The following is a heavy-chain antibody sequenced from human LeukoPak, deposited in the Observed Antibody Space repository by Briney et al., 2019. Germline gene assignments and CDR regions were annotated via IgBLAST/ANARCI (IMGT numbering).Heavy chain of an antibody. D-gene: IGHD3-22*01. J-gene: IGHJ4*02. Sequence: GGSLRLSCAASGFTFSSYSMNWVRQAPGKGLEWVSSISRSSSYKYYADSVKGRFTISRDNAKNSLYLQMNSLRAEDTAVYYCASSRYDSSGYYGIIGYWGQGTLVTVSS. CDR2: ISRSSSYK. CDR1: GFTFSSYS. CDR3: ASSRYDSSGYYGIIGY. V-gene: IGHV3-21*01.